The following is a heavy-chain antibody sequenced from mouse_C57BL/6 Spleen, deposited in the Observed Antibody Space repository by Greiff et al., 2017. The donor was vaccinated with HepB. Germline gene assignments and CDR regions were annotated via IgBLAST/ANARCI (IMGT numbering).Heavy chain of an antibody. CDR2: ISYDGSN. CDR1: GYSITSGYY. J-gene: IGHJ4*01. V-gene: IGHV3-6*01. D-gene: IGHD2-12*01. Sequence: EVKLMESGPGLVEPSQSLSLTCSVTGYSITSGYYWNWIRQFPGNKLEWMGYISYDGSNNYNPSLKNRISITRDTSKNQFFLKLNSVTTEDTATYYCARGGDDPSMDDWGQGTSVTVSS. CDR3: ARGGDDPSMDD.